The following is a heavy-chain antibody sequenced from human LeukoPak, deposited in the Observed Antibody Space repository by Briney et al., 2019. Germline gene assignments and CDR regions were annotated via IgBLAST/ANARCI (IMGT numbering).Heavy chain of an antibody. CDR1: GFTFSDYW. V-gene: IGHV3-7*05. D-gene: IGHD6-19*01. Sequence: PGGSLRLSCAASGFTFSDYWMSWVRQAPGKGLEWVANIKEDGSEKYYVDSVKGRFTISRDNAKNSLYLQMNSLRAEDTAVYYCARGGQGWLAFDIWGQGTMVTVSS. CDR2: IKEDGSEK. J-gene: IGHJ3*02. CDR3: ARGGQGWLAFDI.